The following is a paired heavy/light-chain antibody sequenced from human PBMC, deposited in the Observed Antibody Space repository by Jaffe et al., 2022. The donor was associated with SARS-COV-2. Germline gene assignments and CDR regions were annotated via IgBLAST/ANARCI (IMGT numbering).Light chain of an antibody. V-gene: IGKV1-9*01. CDR2: AAS. CDR3: QQLNTYPIT. Sequence: DIQLTQSPSFLSASVGDRVIITCRASQGISSYLAWYQQKPGKAPNLLIYAASALQSGVPSRFSGSGSGTEFTLTISSLQPEDFATYYCQQLNTYPITFGQGTRLEIK. CDR1: QGISSY. J-gene: IGKJ5*01.
Heavy chain of an antibody. CDR3: VKVRGSSRYIYYHYGMDV. V-gene: IGHV3-64D*09. CDR1: GFTFSDYS. CDR2: ISGNGGKT. Sequence: EVEVVESGGGLVQPGGSLKLSCSASGFTFSDYSMYWVRQAPGKGLEYVSDISGNGGKTYYADSVKGRFTISRDNSKNTLYLQMSSLRAEDTAVYYCVKVRGSSRYIYYHYGMDVWGQGTTVTVSS. J-gene: IGHJ6*02. D-gene: IGHD6-25*01.